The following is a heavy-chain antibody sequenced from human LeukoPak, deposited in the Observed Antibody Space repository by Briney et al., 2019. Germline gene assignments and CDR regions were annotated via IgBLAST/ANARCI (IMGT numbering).Heavy chain of an antibody. V-gene: IGHV3-48*04. CDR1: GFTFSSYS. CDR3: ARDQDHIAVAGIDY. Sequence: GGSLRLSCAASGFTFSSYSMNWVRQAPGKGLEWVSYISSSSSTIYYADSVKGRFTISRDNAKNSLYLQMNSLRAEDTAVYYCARDQDHIAVAGIDYWGQGTLVTVSS. D-gene: IGHD6-19*01. J-gene: IGHJ4*02. CDR2: ISSSSSTI.